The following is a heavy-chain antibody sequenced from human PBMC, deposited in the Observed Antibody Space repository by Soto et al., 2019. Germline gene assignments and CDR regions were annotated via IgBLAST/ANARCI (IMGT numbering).Heavy chain of an antibody. Sequence: QVQLVESGGGVVQPGRSLRLSCAASGFTFSSYGMHWVRQAPGKGLEWVAVIWYDGSNKYYADSVKGRFTISRDNSENTLYLQMNSLRAEDTAVYYCARDYPPSFYWGQGTLVTVSS. CDR1: GFTFSSYG. J-gene: IGHJ4*02. CDR2: IWYDGSNK. CDR3: ARDYPPSFY. D-gene: IGHD3-16*02. V-gene: IGHV3-33*01.